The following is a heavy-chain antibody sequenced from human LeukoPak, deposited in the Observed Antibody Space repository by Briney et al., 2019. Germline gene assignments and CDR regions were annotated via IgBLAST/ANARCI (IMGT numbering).Heavy chain of an antibody. J-gene: IGHJ4*02. CDR3: ARLGDSAMVRYFDY. D-gene: IGHD5-18*01. Sequence: SETLSLACTVSGGSISSSTYYWAWIRQPPGKGLEWIGGIYYTGSTYSTPSLKSRATISVDTSKNQFSPRLTSVTAADTAVYYCARLGDSAMVRYFDYWGQGTLVTVSS. V-gene: IGHV4-39*01. CDR2: IYYTGST. CDR1: GGSISSSTYY.